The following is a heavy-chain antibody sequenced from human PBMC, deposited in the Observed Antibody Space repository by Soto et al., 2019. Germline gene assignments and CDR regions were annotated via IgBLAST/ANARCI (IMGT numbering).Heavy chain of an antibody. CDR2: IHYNGDT. CDR1: GGSISSESYF. Sequence: SETLSLTCTVSGGSISSESYFWSWIRQPPGKGLEWIGYIHYNGDTNSNPSLKSRVTISVDSSKNQFSLKLNSVSAEDTALYYCARESEDLTSNFDYWGQGTLVTVSS. J-gene: IGHJ4*02. CDR3: ARESEDLTSNFDY. V-gene: IGHV4-61*01.